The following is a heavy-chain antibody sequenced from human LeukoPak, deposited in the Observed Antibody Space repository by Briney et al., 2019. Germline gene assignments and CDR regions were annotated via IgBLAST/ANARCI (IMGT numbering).Heavy chain of an antibody. CDR3: ARDRDCSGGSCYYYYYMDV. V-gene: IGHV1-2*02. Sequence: ASVKVSCKAPGYTFTGYYMHWVRQAPGQGLEWMGWINPNSGGKKYAQKFQGRVTMTRDTSISTAYMELSRLRSDDTAVYYCARDRDCSGGSCYYYYYMDVWGKGTTVTISS. CDR1: GYTFTGYY. D-gene: IGHD2-15*01. CDR2: INPNSGGK. J-gene: IGHJ6*03.